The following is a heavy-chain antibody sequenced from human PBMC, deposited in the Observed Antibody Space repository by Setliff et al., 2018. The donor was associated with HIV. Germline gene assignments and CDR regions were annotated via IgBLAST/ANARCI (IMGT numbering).Heavy chain of an antibody. CDR3: TTGPKHCILWWCSEYFQH. CDR1: GFTFSNAW. D-gene: IGHD2-21*01. CDR2: IKSKTDGGTT. J-gene: IGHJ1*01. V-gene: IGHV3-15*01. Sequence: PGGSLRLSCADSGFTFSNAWMSWVRQAPGKGLEWVGRIKSKTDGGTTDYAAPVKGRFTISRDDSKNTLYLQMNSLKTEDTAVYYCTTGPKHCILWWCSEYFQHWGQGTLVTVSS.